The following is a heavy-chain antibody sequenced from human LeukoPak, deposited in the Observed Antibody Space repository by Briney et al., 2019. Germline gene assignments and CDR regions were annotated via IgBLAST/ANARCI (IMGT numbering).Heavy chain of an antibody. D-gene: IGHD2-2*01. V-gene: IGHV1-18*01. CDR3: VRLPLGYCSSASCLD. J-gene: IGHJ4*02. CDR2: ISSSTGNT. Sequence: VSLKVSCKASGYNFNTYGISWVRQAPGQGLEWMGWISSSTGNTKYAQKLQDRVTMTTDTSTSTAYLYLRNLRSDDTAVYYCVRLPLGYCSSASCLDWGQGTLVTAPS. CDR1: GYNFNTYG.